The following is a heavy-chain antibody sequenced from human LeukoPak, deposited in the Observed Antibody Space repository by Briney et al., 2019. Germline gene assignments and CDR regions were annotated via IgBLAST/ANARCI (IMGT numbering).Heavy chain of an antibody. D-gene: IGHD1-26*01. CDR2: LYRRGET. V-gene: IGHV3-66*03. CDR3: AKEYNSGSYRALDY. J-gene: IGHJ4*02. Sequence: PGGSLRLSCAASGFNVSTNYMSWVRQVPAKGLEWVAVLYRRGETYYADSVKGRITISRDNSKNTLYLQMNSLRVEDTTVYYCAKEYNSGSYRALDYWGQGTLVTVSS. CDR1: GFNVSTNY.